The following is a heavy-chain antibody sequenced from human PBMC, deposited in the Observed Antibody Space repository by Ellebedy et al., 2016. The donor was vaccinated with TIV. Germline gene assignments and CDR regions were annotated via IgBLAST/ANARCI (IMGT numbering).Heavy chain of an antibody. Sequence: GESLKISCAASGFSFSSYGMHWVRQSPGKGLEWMAFIWYDGTDESYAESVEGRFSISRYNSKNTLYLHMKSLRAEDTAIYYCARDSRGRWTPFDHWGQGTVVAVSS. CDR1: GFSFSSYG. J-gene: IGHJ4*02. CDR2: IWYDGTDE. D-gene: IGHD2-15*01. CDR3: ARDSRGRWTPFDH. V-gene: IGHV3-33*01.